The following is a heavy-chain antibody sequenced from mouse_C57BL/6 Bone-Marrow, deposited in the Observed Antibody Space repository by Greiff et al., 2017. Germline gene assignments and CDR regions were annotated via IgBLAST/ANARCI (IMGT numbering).Heavy chain of an antibody. Sequence: VQLQQSGAELARPGASVKLSCKASGYTFTSYGISWVKQRTGQGLEWIGEIYPRSGNNYYNEKFTGKATLTADKSTSTAYMELRSLTSEDSAVDFCARCLYDGYYWFAYWGQGTLVTVSA. J-gene: IGHJ3*01. CDR1: GYTFTSYG. D-gene: IGHD2-3*01. CDR3: ARCLYDGYYWFAY. V-gene: IGHV1-81*01. CDR2: IYPRSGNN.